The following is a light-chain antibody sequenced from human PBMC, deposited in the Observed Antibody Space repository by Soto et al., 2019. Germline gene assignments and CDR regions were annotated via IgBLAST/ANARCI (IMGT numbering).Light chain of an antibody. V-gene: IGKV3-20*01. CDR2: GAS. CDR3: QQYNSYWT. Sequence: EVVLTQSPGTLSLSPGERATLSCRASQSVAANYLAWYQQKRGQAPRLLIYGASSRATGIPDRFNGSGSGTEFTLTISSLQPDDFATYYCQQYNSYWTFGQGTKVDNK. CDR1: QSVAANY. J-gene: IGKJ1*01.